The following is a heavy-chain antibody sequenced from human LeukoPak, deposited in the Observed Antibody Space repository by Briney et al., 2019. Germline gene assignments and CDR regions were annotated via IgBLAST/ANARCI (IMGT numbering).Heavy chain of an antibody. J-gene: IGHJ4*02. D-gene: IGHD3-10*01. CDR3: ARDENGSASYPDY. Sequence: SETLSLTCTVSGGSISSYYWSWIRQPPGKGLEWIGYIYYSGSTNYNPSLKSRVTISVDTSKNQFSLKLSSVTAADTAVYYCARDENGSASYPDYWGQGTLVTVSS. V-gene: IGHV4-59*12. CDR2: IYYSGST. CDR1: GGSISSYY.